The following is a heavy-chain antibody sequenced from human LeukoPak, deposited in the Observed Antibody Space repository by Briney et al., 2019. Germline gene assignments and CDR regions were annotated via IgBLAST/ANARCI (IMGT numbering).Heavy chain of an antibody. Sequence: GASVKVSCKASGGTFSSYAISWVRQAPGQGLEWVGGIIPIFGTANYARKFQGRVTITTDESTSTAYMELSSLRSEDTAVYYCARDLSSSGGFDYWGQGTLVTVSS. CDR1: GGTFSSYA. J-gene: IGHJ4*02. D-gene: IGHD6-6*01. CDR2: IIPIFGTA. V-gene: IGHV1-69*05. CDR3: ARDLSSSGGFDY.